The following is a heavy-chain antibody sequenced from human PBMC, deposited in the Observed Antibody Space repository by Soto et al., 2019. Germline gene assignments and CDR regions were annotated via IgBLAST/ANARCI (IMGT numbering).Heavy chain of an antibody. J-gene: IGHJ3*02. CDR2: ISGSGGST. CDR1: GFTFSSYA. V-gene: IGHV3-23*01. Sequence: GGSLRLSCAASGFTFSSYAMSWVRQAPGKGLEWVSAISGSGGSTYYADSVKGRFTISRDNSKNTLYLQMNSLRAEDPAVYYCAKDRNHIGSAFDIWGQGTMVTGSS. CDR3: AKDRNHIGSAFDI. D-gene: IGHD2-21*01.